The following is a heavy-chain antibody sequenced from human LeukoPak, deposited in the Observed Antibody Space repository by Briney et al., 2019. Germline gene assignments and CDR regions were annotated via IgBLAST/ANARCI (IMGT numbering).Heavy chain of an antibody. V-gene: IGHV3-21*01. D-gene: IGHD3-10*01. CDR3: AKDPIRGVRPYYFSS. CDR2: ISSSSSYI. J-gene: IGHJ4*02. CDR1: GFTFSSYS. Sequence: GGSLRLSCAASGFTFSSYSMNWVRQAPGKGLEWVSSISSSSSYIYYADSVKGRFTISRDNAKNSLYLQMNSLRAEDTAVYYCAKDPIRGVRPYYFSSWGQGTLVTVSS.